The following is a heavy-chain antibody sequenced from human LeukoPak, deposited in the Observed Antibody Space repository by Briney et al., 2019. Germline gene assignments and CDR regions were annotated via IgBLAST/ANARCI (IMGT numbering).Heavy chain of an antibody. CDR1: GGSISSYY. CDR2: IYYSGST. V-gene: IGHV4-59*01. J-gene: IGHJ6*03. CDR3: ARSVEGYCSGGSCYSYYYYMDV. D-gene: IGHD2-15*01. Sequence: SETLSLTCTVSGGSISSYYWSWIRQPPGKGLERIGYIYYSGSTNYNPSLKSRVTISVATSKNQFSLKLSSVTAADTAVYYCARSVEGYCSGGSCYSYYYYMDVWGKGTTVTVSS.